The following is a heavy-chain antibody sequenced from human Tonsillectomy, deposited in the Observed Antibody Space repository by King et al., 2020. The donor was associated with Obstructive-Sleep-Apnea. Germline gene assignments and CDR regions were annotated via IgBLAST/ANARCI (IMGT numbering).Heavy chain of an antibody. J-gene: IGHJ4*02. V-gene: IGHV3-11*01. CDR2: ISNSGSTR. CDR3: ARDSLGGSYYNFDY. D-gene: IGHD1-26*01. CDR1: GFTFSDYY. Sequence: QVQLVESGGGLVKPGGSLRLSCAASGFTFSDYYMSWIRQDPGKGLEWVSYISNSGSTRYNADFGKGRLTISRENAKNLLYLQMNSLRAEDTAVYYCARDSLGGSYYNFDYWGQGTLVTVSS.